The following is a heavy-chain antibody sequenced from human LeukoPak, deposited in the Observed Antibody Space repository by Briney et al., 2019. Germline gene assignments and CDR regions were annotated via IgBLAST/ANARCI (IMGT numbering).Heavy chain of an antibody. Sequence: PSGTLSLTCTVSGASISNYFWTWIRQPAGKGLEWIGRIYTSGSTNYNPSLKSRVTMSVDTSKSQFSLNLSSVTAADTAVYYCARVSSSWYQDWYFDLWGRGTLVTVSS. CDR2: IYTSGST. CDR1: GASISNYF. D-gene: IGHD6-13*01. V-gene: IGHV4-4*07. J-gene: IGHJ2*01. CDR3: ARVSSSWYQDWYFDL.